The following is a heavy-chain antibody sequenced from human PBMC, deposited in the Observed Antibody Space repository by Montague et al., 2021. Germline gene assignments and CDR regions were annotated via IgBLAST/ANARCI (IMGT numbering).Heavy chain of an antibody. CDR1: GGSLSNYY. J-gene: IGHJ5*02. Sequence: SETLSLTCIVSGGSLSNYYWSWIRQPPGKGLEWIGYFFDSGTTNYNPSLKSRVTISVDTSKNQFSLKLSSVIAADTAIYYCARRGGQGNWFDPWGQGTLVTVSS. CDR3: ARRGGQGNWFDP. CDR2: FFDSGTT. V-gene: IGHV4-59*01.